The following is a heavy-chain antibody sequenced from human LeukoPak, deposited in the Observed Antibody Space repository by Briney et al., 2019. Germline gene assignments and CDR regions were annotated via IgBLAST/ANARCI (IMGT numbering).Heavy chain of an antibody. D-gene: IGHD6-19*01. V-gene: IGHV3-74*01. CDR1: GFVFSSYW. Sequence: GGSLRLSCAASGFVFSSYWMHWVRQAPGKGLVWVSRIYTDGSYTNYADSVKGRFTISRDNAKNSLYLQMSSLRAEDTAVYYCARQLSGWYDADPYWGQGTLVTVSS. CDR2: IYTDGSYT. CDR3: ARQLSGWYDADPY. J-gene: IGHJ4*02.